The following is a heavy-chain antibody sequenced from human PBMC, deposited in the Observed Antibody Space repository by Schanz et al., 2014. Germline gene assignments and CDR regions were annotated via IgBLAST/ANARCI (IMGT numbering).Heavy chain of an antibody. V-gene: IGHV3-48*01. J-gene: IGHJ4*02. CDR2: ISSSSSTI. Sequence: EMQLLESGGGLAQPGGSLRLSCAASGFTLSNYAMSWVRQAPGKGLEWISYISSSSSTIYHADSVKGRFTISRDNAKNSLYLEMNSLRAEDTALYYCARDRRNADLDYWGQGTLVTVSS. CDR1: GFTLSNYA. D-gene: IGHD1-1*01. CDR3: ARDRRNADLDY.